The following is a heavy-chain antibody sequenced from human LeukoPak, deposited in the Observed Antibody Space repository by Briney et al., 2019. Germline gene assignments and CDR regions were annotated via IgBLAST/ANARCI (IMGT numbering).Heavy chain of an antibody. CDR2: ISYDGSNK. J-gene: IGHJ4*02. D-gene: IGHD3-22*01. CDR3: ANLDSSGYSVFDY. CDR1: GFTFSNYG. V-gene: IGHV3-30*18. Sequence: PGGSLRLSCAASGFTFSNYGMHWVRQAPGKGLEWVTLISYDGSNKYYADSVKGRFTISRDNSKNTLYLQMNSLRAEDTAVYYCANLDSSGYSVFDYWGQGTLVTVSS.